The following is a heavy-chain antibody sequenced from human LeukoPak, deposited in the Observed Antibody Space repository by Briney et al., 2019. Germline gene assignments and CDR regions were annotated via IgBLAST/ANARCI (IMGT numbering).Heavy chain of an antibody. CDR2: INPNSGGT. CDR3: ARVAAEVVGVPGAIGFGWLRRDYYYMDV. Sequence: ASVKVSCKASGYTFTGYFMHWVRQAPGQGLEWMGWINPNSGGTNYAQKFQGRVTMTRDTSISTAYMDLSRLRSDDTAVYYCARVAAEVVGVPGAIGFGWLRRDYYYMDVWGKGTTVIVSS. J-gene: IGHJ6*03. V-gene: IGHV1-2*02. D-gene: IGHD2-2*02. CDR1: GYTFTGYF.